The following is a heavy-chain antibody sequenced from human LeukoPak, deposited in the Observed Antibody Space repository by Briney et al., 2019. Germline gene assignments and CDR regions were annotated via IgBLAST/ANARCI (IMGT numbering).Heavy chain of an antibody. CDR3: ARTRGYSLGYSDY. D-gene: IGHD5-18*01. J-gene: IGHJ4*02. CDR1: GYTFSSYD. CDR2: MNPNSGDT. Sequence: ASVKVSCKTSGYTFSSYDINWVRQATGQGLEWMGWMNPNSGDTGHAQKFQDRVTMTRNTSKSTAYMELSSLSSEDTAVYYCARTRGYSLGYSDYWGQGTLVTVSS. V-gene: IGHV1-8*01.